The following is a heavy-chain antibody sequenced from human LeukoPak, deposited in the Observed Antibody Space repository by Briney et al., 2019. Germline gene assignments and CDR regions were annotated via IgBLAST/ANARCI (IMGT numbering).Heavy chain of an antibody. Sequence: PGGSLRLSCAASGFTFSSSLMSWVRQAPGKGLEWVANIIQDGSAQYYVDSVKGRFTISRDNADNSLYLQMNSLRAEDTAVYYCAIDLFSCSSTSCYVYWGRGTLVTVSS. CDR1: GFTFSSSL. D-gene: IGHD2-2*01. V-gene: IGHV3-7*01. CDR3: AIDLFSCSSTSCYVY. J-gene: IGHJ4*02. CDR2: IIQDGSAQ.